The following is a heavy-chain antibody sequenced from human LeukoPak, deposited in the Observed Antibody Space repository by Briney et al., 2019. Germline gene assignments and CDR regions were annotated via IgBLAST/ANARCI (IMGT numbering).Heavy chain of an antibody. CDR2: NYYSGST. Sequence: PSETLSLTCTVSGGSISSSSYYWGWIRQPPGKGLEWIGSNYYSGSTYYNPSLKSRVTISVDTSKNQFSLKLSSVTAADTAVYYCARLVRGVIIVGYFDYWGQGTLVTVSS. V-gene: IGHV4-39*01. CDR3: ARLVRGVIIVGYFDY. J-gene: IGHJ4*02. D-gene: IGHD3-10*02. CDR1: GGSISSSSYY.